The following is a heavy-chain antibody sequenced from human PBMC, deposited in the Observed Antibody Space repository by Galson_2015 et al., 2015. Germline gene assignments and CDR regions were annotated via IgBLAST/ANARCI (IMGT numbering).Heavy chain of an antibody. CDR2: ISSSSRTI. Sequence: SLRLSCAASGFTFSSYSMNWVRQAPGKGLEWVSYISSSSRTIFYADSLKGRFTISRDNAKNSLYLQINSLRDEDTAVYYCARDWGNYVRFDPWGQGTLVTVSS. V-gene: IGHV3-48*02. CDR1: GFTFSSYS. CDR3: ARDWGNYVRFDP. D-gene: IGHD4-11*01. J-gene: IGHJ5*02.